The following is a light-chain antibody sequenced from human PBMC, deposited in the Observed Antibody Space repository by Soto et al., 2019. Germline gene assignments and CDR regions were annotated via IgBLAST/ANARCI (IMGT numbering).Light chain of an antibody. CDR3: QQYTGPPTT. Sequence: EIIFTQSPDTLSLSPCQRATLSCRASQTVSSNYLAWCQQRPGQAPRLLIYGASTRAAGIPDRFSGSGSGTDFTLTITRLEPEDSAVYFCQQYTGPPTTFGQGTRLEIK. CDR2: GAS. V-gene: IGKV3-20*01. J-gene: IGKJ5*01. CDR1: QTVSSNY.